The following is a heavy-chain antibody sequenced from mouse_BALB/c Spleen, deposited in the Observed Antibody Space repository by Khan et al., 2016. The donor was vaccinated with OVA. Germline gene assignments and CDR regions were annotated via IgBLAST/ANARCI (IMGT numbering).Heavy chain of an antibody. V-gene: IGHV5-6*01. CDR1: GFTFSTYG. CDR3: VRLAYYYDSEGFAY. J-gene: IGHJ3*01. Sequence: EVHLVESGGDLVKPGGSLKLSCAASGFTFSTYGMSWVRQTPDKRLEWVATVTTGGSYTYYPDSVKGRFTISRDNAKNTLYLHMSSLKSEDTAMFYCVRLAYYYDSEGFAYWGQGTLVTVSA. D-gene: IGHD1-1*01. CDR2: VTTGGSYT.